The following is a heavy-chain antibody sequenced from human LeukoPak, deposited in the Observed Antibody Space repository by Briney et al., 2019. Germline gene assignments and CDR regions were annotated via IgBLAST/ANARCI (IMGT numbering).Heavy chain of an antibody. CDR2: IYYTGST. Sequence: PSETLSLTCVVSGGSISTTNWWSWIRQPPGKGLEWIGCIYYTGSTNYNPSLKSRVTISVDTSKTQFSLKLSSVTAADTALYYCAKSKGYYYYYYMDVWGKGATVTVSS. J-gene: IGHJ6*03. V-gene: IGHV4-59*01. CDR1: GGSISTTNW. CDR3: AKSKGYYYYYYMDV.